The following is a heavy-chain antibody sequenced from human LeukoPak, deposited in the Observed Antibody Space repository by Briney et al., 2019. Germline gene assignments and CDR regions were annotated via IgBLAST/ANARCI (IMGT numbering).Heavy chain of an antibody. J-gene: IGHJ5*02. CDR1: GFTFDDYG. D-gene: IGHD4-17*01. V-gene: IGHV3-20*01. CDR3: ARDYGDYVGWFDP. CDR2: INWNGGST. Sequence: PGGSLRLSCAASGFTFDDYGMSWVRQAPGKGLEWVFGINWNGGSTGYADSVKGRFTISRDNAKNSLYLQMNSLRAEDTALYHCARDYGDYVGWFDPWGQGTLVTVSS.